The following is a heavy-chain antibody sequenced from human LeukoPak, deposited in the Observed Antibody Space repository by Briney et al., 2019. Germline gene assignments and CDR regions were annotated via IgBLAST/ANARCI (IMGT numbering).Heavy chain of an antibody. CDR3: ARGRGLQPNWFDP. Sequence: PGGSLRLSCAASGFTFSSYSMNWVRQAPGKGLEWVSYISSSSSTIYYADPVKGRFTISRDNAKNSLYLQMNSLRAEDTAVYYCARGRGLQPNWFDPWGQGTLVTVSS. CDR2: ISSSSSTI. J-gene: IGHJ5*02. CDR1: GFTFSSYS. V-gene: IGHV3-48*01. D-gene: IGHD1-26*01.